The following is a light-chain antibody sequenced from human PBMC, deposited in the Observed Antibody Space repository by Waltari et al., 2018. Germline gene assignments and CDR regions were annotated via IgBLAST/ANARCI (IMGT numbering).Light chain of an antibody. CDR2: GAT. V-gene: IGKV1-9*01. Sequence: IQLTQSPSFLSASLGDTVTISCRASQSINPYLAWFQQKPGKAPNLLIYGATTLQSGIPSRFRGSGSGTEFTLTIRSLQPEDFATYYCQQVNSYPLTFGGGTTVEIK. J-gene: IGKJ4*01. CDR3: QQVNSYPLT. CDR1: QSINPY.